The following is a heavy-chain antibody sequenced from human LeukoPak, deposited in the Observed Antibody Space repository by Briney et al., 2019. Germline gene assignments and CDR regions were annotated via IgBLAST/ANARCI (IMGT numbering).Heavy chain of an antibody. Sequence: ASVKVSCKASGYTFTGYYMHWVRQAPGQGLEWMGWINPNSGGTNYAQKFQGGVTMTRDTSISTAYMELSRLRSDDTAVYYCARDRGWYYYYGMDVWGQGTTVTVSS. CDR3: ARDRGWYYYYGMDV. J-gene: IGHJ6*02. D-gene: IGHD3-10*01. CDR1: GYTFTGYY. V-gene: IGHV1-2*02. CDR2: INPNSGGT.